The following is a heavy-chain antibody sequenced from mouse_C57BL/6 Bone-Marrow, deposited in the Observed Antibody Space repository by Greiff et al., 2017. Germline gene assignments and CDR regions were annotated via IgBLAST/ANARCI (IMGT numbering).Heavy chain of an antibody. J-gene: IGHJ4*01. CDR2: IYPGSGST. CDR3: ARKGDCEDAMDY. Sequence: VQLQQPGAELVKPGASVKMSCKASGYTFTSYWITWVKQRPGQGLEWIGDIYPGSGSTNYNEKFKSKATLTVDTSSSTAYMQLSSLTSEDSAVYYCARKGDCEDAMDYWGQGTSVTVSS. V-gene: IGHV1-55*01. CDR1: GYTFTSYW. D-gene: IGHD3-3*01.